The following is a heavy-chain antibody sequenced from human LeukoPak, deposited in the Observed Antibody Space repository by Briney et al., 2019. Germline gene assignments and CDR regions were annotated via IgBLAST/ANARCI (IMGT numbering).Heavy chain of an antibody. J-gene: IGHJ4*02. CDR3: ARVTYDFWSATIDY. V-gene: IGHV4-4*02. Sequence: SETLSLTCAVSGGSISSSNWWSWVRQPPGKGLEWIGEIYHSGSTNYNPSLKSRVTISVDKSKNQFSLKLSSVTAADTAVYYCARVTYDFWSATIDYWGQGTLVTVSS. CDR2: IYHSGST. D-gene: IGHD3-3*01. CDR1: GGSISSSNW.